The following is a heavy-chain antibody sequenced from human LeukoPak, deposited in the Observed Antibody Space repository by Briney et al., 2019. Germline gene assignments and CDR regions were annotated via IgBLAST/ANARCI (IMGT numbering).Heavy chain of an antibody. Sequence: AGGSLRLSCAASGFTFSSYAMHWVRQAPGKGLEWVAVISYDGSNKYYADSVKGRFTISRDNSKNTLYLQMNSLRAEDTAVYYCARDTIPGPPVLLWFGEPTLDAFDIWGQGTMVTVSS. D-gene: IGHD3-10*01. V-gene: IGHV3-30-3*01. CDR3: ARDTIPGPPVLLWFGEPTLDAFDI. J-gene: IGHJ3*02. CDR2: ISYDGSNK. CDR1: GFTFSSYA.